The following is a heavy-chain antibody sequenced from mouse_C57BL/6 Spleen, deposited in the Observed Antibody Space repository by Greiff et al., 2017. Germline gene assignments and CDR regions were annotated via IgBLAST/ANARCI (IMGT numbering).Heavy chain of an antibody. V-gene: IGHV1-76*01. CDR2: IYPGSGNT. Sequence: VQLQQSGAELVRPGASVKLSCKASGYTFTDYYINWVKQRPGQGLEWIARIYPGSGNTYYNEKFKGKATLTAEKSSSTAYMQLSSLTSEDSAVYFCARGTPYCDEWGQGTTLTVSS. CDR3: ARGTPYCDE. CDR1: GYTFTDYY. D-gene: IGHD2-14*01. J-gene: IGHJ2*01.